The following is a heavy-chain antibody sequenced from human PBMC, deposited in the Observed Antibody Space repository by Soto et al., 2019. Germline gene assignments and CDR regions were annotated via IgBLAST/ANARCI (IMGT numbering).Heavy chain of an antibody. D-gene: IGHD4-17*01. V-gene: IGHV4-59*08. CDR3: ATGDYDFYYYYMDV. Sequence: SETLSLTCTVSGGSISSYYWSWIRQPPGKGLEWIGYIYYSGSTNYNPSLRSRVTISVDTSKNQFSLKLSSVTAADTAVYYCATGDYDFYYYYMDVWGKGTTVTVS. CDR2: IYYSGST. J-gene: IGHJ6*03. CDR1: GGSISSYY.